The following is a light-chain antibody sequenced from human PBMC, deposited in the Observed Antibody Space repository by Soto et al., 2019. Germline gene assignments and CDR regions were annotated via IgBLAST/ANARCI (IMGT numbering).Light chain of an antibody. V-gene: IGKV3-20*01. CDR3: QQYGSALQT. CDR2: GAS. Sequence: EIVLTQSPGTLSLSPGERATLSCRASQSVRSNFLAWYQQRPGQYPRLLIYGASSRATDIPDRFSGSGSGTDFTLIISRLEPEDCAVYYCQQYGSALQTFGQGTKVEIK. J-gene: IGKJ1*01. CDR1: QSVRSNF.